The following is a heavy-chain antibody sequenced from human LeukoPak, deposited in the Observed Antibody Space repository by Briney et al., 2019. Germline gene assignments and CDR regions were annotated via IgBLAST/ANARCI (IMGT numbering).Heavy chain of an antibody. J-gene: IGHJ2*01. CDR1: GFTFSSYD. CDR3: ARKSVGAFDL. CDR2: IGTAGDT. Sequence: GGSLRLSFAASGFTFSSYDMHWVRQATGKGLEWVLAIGTAGDTYYPGSVKGRFTISRENAKNSLYLQMNSLRAGDTAVYYCARKSVGAFDLWGRGTLVTVSS. D-gene: IGHD3-10*01. V-gene: IGHV3-13*01.